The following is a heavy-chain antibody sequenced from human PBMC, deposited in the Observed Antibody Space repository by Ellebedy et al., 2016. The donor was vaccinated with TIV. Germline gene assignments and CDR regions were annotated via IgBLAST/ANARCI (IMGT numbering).Heavy chain of an antibody. CDR2: INHSGST. D-gene: IGHD5-12*01. V-gene: IGHV4-34*01. J-gene: IGHJ4*02. CDR1: GGSFSGYY. CDR3: ARRDIVAAIDY. Sequence: GSLRLXCAVYGGSFSGYYWSWIRQPPGKGLEWIGEINHSGSTNYNPSLKSRVTISVDTSKNQFSLKLSSVTAADTAVYYCARRDIVAAIDYWGQGTLVTVSS.